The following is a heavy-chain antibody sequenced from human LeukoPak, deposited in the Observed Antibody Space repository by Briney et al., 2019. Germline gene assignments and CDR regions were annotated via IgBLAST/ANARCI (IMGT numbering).Heavy chain of an antibody. CDR1: GYTFTSYW. CDR3: ARRGPSQSTSEYYFDY. D-gene: IGHD2-2*01. J-gene: IGHJ4*02. Sequence: GAPPQISCQGSGYTFTSYWISCARQVPGKGQEWMGRIDPSDSYTNYSPSFQGHVTISADKSISTAYLQWSSLKASDTAMYYCARRGPSQSTSEYYFDYWGQGTLVTVSS. CDR2: IDPSDSYT. V-gene: IGHV5-10-1*01.